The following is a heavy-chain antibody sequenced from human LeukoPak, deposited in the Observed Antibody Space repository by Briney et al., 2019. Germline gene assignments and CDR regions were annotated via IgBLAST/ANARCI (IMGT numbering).Heavy chain of an antibody. D-gene: IGHD6-6*01. V-gene: IGHV3-7*01. CDR1: RFTFSTYW. CDR2: ITQDGSAK. Sequence: GGSLSLSCAASRFTFSTYWSSWVRQAPGKGLEWVANITQDGSAKYYVDSVKGRFTISRDNAKNSLYLQMTSLRAEDTAVYYCARDGVFRSSAPDYWGQGTLVTVSS. J-gene: IGHJ4*02. CDR3: ARDGVFRSSAPDY.